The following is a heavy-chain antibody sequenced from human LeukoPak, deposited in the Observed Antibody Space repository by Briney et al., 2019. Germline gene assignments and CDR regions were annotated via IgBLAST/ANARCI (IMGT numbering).Heavy chain of an antibody. CDR3: ARHDRGSRNFDY. Sequence: SETLSLTCAVSGGSISSSSYYWGWIRQPPGKGLEWIGSIYYSGSTYYNPSLKSRVTISVDTSKNQFSLKLSSVTAADTAVYYCARHDRGSRNFDYWGQGTLVTVSS. D-gene: IGHD3-22*01. CDR2: IYYSGST. CDR1: GGSISSSSYY. J-gene: IGHJ4*02. V-gene: IGHV4-39*01.